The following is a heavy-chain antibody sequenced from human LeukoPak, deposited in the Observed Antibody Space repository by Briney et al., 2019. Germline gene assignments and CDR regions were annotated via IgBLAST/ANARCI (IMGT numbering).Heavy chain of an antibody. J-gene: IGHJ4*02. CDR3: ARGYGPNSSGWDS. D-gene: IGHD6-19*01. CDR2: VYYSGST. CDR1: GGSFSLNY. V-gene: IGHV4-59*01. Sequence: SETLSLTCTVFGGSFSLNYWSWLRQPPGKGLEWIGYVYYSGSTNYNPSLKSRVTISVDTSKNQFSLKLSSVTAADTAVYYCARGYGPNSSGWDSWGQGTQVTVSS.